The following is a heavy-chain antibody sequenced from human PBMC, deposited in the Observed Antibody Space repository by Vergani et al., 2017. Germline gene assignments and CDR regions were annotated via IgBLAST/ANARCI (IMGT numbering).Heavy chain of an antibody. CDR2: ISGSSGST. D-gene: IGHD3-22*01. CDR1: GFTFSSYA. Sequence: EVQLLESGGGLVQPGGSLRLSCAASGFTFSSYAMSWVRQAPGKGLEWVSAISGSSGSTYYTDSVKGRFTISRDNSKNTLYLQMNSLRAEDTAVYYCAKEKEDSSGYYYVRGYFQHWGQGTLVTVSS. J-gene: IGHJ1*01. CDR3: AKEKEDSSGYYYVRGYFQH. V-gene: IGHV3-23*01.